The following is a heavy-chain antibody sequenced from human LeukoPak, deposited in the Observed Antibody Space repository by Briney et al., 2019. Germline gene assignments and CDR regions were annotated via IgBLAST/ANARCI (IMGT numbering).Heavy chain of an antibody. V-gene: IGHV3-23*01. Sequence: GGSLRLSCAASGFTFSSYVMSWVRQAPGKGLEWVSNIGGSVGSMFYAASVKGRFAISRDNSKNTLFLQMNNLRVEDAAVYYCAKRGNSWDLFDYWGQGTLVTVSS. J-gene: IGHJ4*02. D-gene: IGHD6-13*01. CDR3: AKRGNSWDLFDY. CDR2: IGGSVGSM. CDR1: GFTFSSYV.